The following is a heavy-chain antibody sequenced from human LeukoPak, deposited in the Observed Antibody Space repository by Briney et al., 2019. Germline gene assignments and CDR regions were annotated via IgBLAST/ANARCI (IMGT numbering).Heavy chain of an antibody. CDR1: GYTFTSYG. CDR3: ARDRYYYDSSGYYSEFSPIDY. Sequence: GASVKVSCKASGYTFTSYGISWVRQAPGQGLEWMGWISAYNGNTNYAQKLQGRVTMTTDTSTSTAYMELRSLRSDDTAVYYCARDRYYYDSSGYYSEFSPIDYWGQGTLVTVSS. J-gene: IGHJ4*02. CDR2: ISAYNGNT. V-gene: IGHV1-18*01. D-gene: IGHD3-22*01.